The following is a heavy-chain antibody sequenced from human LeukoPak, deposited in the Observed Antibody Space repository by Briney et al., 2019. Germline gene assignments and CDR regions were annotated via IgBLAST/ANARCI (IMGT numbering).Heavy chain of an antibody. Sequence: GESLKISCKGSGYIFTSYWIGWVRQVPGKGLELMGIIYPGDSDTRYNPSFQGQVTISAHTSISTAYLQWSSLKAAATPMYYCARHSSPRTTRHMDVWGKGTTVTVSS. CDR1: GYIFTSYW. J-gene: IGHJ6*03. D-gene: IGHD2/OR15-2a*01. CDR2: IYPGDSDT. V-gene: IGHV5-51*01. CDR3: ARHSSPRTTRHMDV.